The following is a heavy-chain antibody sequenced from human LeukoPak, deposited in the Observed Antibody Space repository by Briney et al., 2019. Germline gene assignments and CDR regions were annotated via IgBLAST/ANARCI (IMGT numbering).Heavy chain of an antibody. V-gene: IGHV3-30*04. CDR2: ISYDGSNK. CDR1: GFTFSSYA. D-gene: IGHD6-13*01. CDR3: ARGFWQQLVLSQY. Sequence: GGSLRLSCAASGFTFSSYAMHWVRQAPGKGLEWVAVISYDGSNKYYADSVKGRFTISRDNSKNTLYLQMNSLRAEDTAVYYCARGFWQQLVLSQYWGQGTLVTFSS. J-gene: IGHJ4*02.